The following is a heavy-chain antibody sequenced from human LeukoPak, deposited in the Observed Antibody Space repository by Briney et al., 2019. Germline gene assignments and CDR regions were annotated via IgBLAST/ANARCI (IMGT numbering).Heavy chain of an antibody. Sequence: GGSLRLSCAASGFTFSTYSMNWVRQAPGEGLEWVANINQDGSEKNCVDSVKGRFTISRDNAKNSLYLQMNSLRAEDTAVYYCANNRASLDYWGQGTLVTVSS. D-gene: IGHD2/OR15-2a*01. V-gene: IGHV3-7*02. CDR3: ANNRASLDY. CDR2: INQDGSEK. J-gene: IGHJ4*02. CDR1: GFTFSTYS.